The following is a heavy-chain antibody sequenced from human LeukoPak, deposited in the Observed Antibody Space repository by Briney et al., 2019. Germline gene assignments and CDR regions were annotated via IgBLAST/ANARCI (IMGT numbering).Heavy chain of an antibody. Sequence: GGSLRLSCAASGFTFDDYAMHWVRQAPGKGLEWVSGISWNSGSIGYADSVKGRFTISRDNAKNSLYLQMNSLRAEDTALYYCAKDRYRTYAHFDYWGQGTLVTVSS. D-gene: IGHD3-16*01. J-gene: IGHJ4*02. V-gene: IGHV3-9*01. CDR1: GFTFDDYA. CDR2: ISWNSGSI. CDR3: AKDRYRTYAHFDY.